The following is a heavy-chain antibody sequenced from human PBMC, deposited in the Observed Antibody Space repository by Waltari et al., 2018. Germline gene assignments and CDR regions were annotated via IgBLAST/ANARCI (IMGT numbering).Heavy chain of an antibody. D-gene: IGHD6-13*01. V-gene: IGHV4-59*01. CDR3: ARGSSSGWYGYFDY. CDR2: TSDTGST. Sequence: QVQLQESGPGLVKPSETLSLTCTVSGGSIKTYYWSWIRQPPGKGLEWIGYTSDTGSTNSNPSLKSRVTISVDTSKNQFSLKLSSVTAADTAVYYCARGSSSGWYGYFDYWGQGTRVTVSS. J-gene: IGHJ4*02. CDR1: GGSIKTYY.